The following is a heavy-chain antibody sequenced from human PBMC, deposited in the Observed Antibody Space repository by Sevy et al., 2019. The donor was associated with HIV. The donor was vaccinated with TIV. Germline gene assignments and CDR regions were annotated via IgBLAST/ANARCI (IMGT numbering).Heavy chain of an antibody. CDR3: ATSRSGYFDSSGYYIY. J-gene: IGHJ4*02. D-gene: IGHD3-22*01. CDR2: IFPDDSET. Sequence: GESLKISCKGSGYSFTSHWIGWVRHMPGKGREGRGIIFPDDSETRYSPSFQGQVTFSADKSINTAYLQWGSLKASDTAMYYCATSRSGYFDSSGYYIYWGQGTLVTVSS. V-gene: IGHV5-51*01. CDR1: GYSFTSHW.